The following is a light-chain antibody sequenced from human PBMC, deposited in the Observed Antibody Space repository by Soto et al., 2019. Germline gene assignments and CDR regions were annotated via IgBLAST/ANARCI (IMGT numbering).Light chain of an antibody. V-gene: IGKV2-28*01. CDR1: QALLRSNGYNY. CDR2: GGS. CDR3: MQTVQTTIT. Sequence: DIARTQSPLSLPVTPGEPASISCRSSQALLRSNGYNYFNWYLQRPGQSPHLXXYGGSNVAPGVPDRFSGSGSGTDFTLRISRVEDDDVGVYYCMQTVQTTITFGQGTRLEIK. J-gene: IGKJ5*01.